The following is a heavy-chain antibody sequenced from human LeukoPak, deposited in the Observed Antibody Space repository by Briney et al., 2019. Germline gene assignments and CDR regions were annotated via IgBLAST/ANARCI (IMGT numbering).Heavy chain of an antibody. CDR2: IIPIFGTA. CDR3: ARERGSYYYDSSGYFGDFQH. J-gene: IGHJ1*01. D-gene: IGHD3-22*01. Sequence: GASVKVSCKASGGTFGSYAISWVRQAPGQGLEWMGRIIPIFGTANYAQKFQGRVTITTDESTSTAYMELSSLRSEDTAVYYCARERGSYYYDSSGYFGDFQHWGQGTLVTVSS. CDR1: GGTFGSYA. V-gene: IGHV1-69*05.